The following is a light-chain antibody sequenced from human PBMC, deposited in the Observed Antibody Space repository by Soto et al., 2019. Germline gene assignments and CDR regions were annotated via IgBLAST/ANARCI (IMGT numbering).Light chain of an antibody. Sequence: EIVMTQSPATLSVSPGERATLSCRASQSVSILLAWYQHRPDQAPRLLISGASTRATGIPARFTGSGSGTEITLTICSLQSGDFAVYYSQQYADWPRTSGQGTKVDIK. CDR3: QQYADWPRT. J-gene: IGKJ1*01. CDR1: QSVSIL. CDR2: GAS. V-gene: IGKV3-15*01.